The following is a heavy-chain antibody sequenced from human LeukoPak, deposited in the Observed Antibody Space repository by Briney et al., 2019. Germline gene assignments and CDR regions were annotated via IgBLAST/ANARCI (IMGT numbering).Heavy chain of an antibody. V-gene: IGHV3-7*01. CDR2: IKEDGSEK. Sequence: PGGSLRLSCAASGFTFSNAWMSWVRQAPGKGLEWVANIKEDGSEKYYVESMKGRFTISRDNVKNSLYLQINSLRAEDTAVYYCARDSFETDIDYWGQGTLVTVSS. J-gene: IGHJ4*02. CDR3: ARDSFETDIDY. D-gene: IGHD1-14*01. CDR1: GFTFSNAW.